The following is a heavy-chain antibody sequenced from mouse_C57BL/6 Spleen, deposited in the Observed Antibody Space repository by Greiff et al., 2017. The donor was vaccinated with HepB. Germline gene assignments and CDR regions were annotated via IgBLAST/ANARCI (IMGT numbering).Heavy chain of an antibody. Sequence: EVQLQQSGAELVRPGASVKLSCTASGFNIKDDYMHWVKQRPEQGLEWIGWIDPENGDTEYASKFQGKATITADTSSNTAYLQLSSLTSEDTAVYECTKGENWAFFDYWGQGTTLTVSS. CDR3: TKGENWAFFDY. CDR1: GFNIKDDY. V-gene: IGHV14-4*01. CDR2: IDPENGDT. J-gene: IGHJ2*01. D-gene: IGHD4-1*01.